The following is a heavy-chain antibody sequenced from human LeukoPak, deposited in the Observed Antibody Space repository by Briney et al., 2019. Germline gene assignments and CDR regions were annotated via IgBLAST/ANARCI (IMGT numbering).Heavy chain of an antibody. CDR2: INIDGSTS. Sequence: RGSLRLSCAASGFTFTSYWMHWVRHAPGKGLVWVSRINIDGSTSNYADSVKGRFTVSRDNAKNAVYLQMDSLRVEDTAVYYCARASALATPPFAYWGQGTLVTVSS. J-gene: IGHJ4*02. CDR3: ARASALATPPFAY. CDR1: GFTFTSYW. D-gene: IGHD5-12*01. V-gene: IGHV3-74*01.